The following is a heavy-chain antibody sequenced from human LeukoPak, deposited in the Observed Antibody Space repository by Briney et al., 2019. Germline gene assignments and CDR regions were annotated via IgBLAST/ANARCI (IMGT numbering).Heavy chain of an antibody. Sequence: SETLSLTCTVSGGSVSSGSYYWSWVRQPPGKGREWIGYIYCSGSTNYNPSLKSRVTISVDTSKNQFSLKLSSVTAGDTAVYYCARTRRAAIANFDYWGQGTLVTVSS. CDR1: GGSVSSGSYY. D-gene: IGHD6-13*01. CDR3: ARTRRAAIANFDY. V-gene: IGHV4-61*01. J-gene: IGHJ4*02. CDR2: IYCSGST.